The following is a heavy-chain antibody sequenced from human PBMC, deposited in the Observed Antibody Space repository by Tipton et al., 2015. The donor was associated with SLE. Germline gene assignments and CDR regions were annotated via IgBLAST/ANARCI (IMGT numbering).Heavy chain of an antibody. CDR1: GGSISISSYY. D-gene: IGHD3-10*01. V-gene: IGHV4-39*07. CDR3: ARRPSTYMVQGVEYYFDS. J-gene: IGHJ4*02. CDR2: IYYSGRT. Sequence: TLSLTCSVAGGSISISSYYWAWIRQPPGKGLEWLGSIYYSGRTYYNPSLKNRVSISLDRSKNQFSLKLTSVIAADTAVYYCARRPSTYMVQGVEYYFDSWGQGTLVTVSS.